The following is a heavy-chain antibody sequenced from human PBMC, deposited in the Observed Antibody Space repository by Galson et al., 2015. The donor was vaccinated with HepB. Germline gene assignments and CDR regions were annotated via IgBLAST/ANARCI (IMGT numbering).Heavy chain of an antibody. CDR3: ARVGPRRDIVVVPAAIRSRFIDY. CDR1: GGSFSGYY. CDR2: INHSGST. V-gene: IGHV4-34*01. Sequence: SETLSPTCAVYGGSFSGYYWSWIRQPPGKGLEWIGEINHSGSTNYNPSLKSRVTISVDTSKNQFCLKLSSVTAADTAVYYCARVGPRRDIVVVPAAIRSRFIDYWGQGTLVTVSS. J-gene: IGHJ4*02. D-gene: IGHD2-2*01.